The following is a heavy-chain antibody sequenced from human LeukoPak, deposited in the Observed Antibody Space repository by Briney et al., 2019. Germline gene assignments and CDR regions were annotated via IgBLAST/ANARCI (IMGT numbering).Heavy chain of an antibody. V-gene: IGHV4-4*02. D-gene: IGHD3-10*01. CDR3: ARAVREPPSTDYYYYHYMDV. Sequence: SETLSLTCAVSGGSISSSNWWSWVRQPPGKGLEWIGEIYHSGSTNYNPSLKSRVTISVDKSKNQFSLKLSSVTAADTAVYYCARAVREPPSTDYYYYHYMDVWGKGTTVTVSS. CDR1: GGSISSSNW. J-gene: IGHJ6*03. CDR2: IYHSGST.